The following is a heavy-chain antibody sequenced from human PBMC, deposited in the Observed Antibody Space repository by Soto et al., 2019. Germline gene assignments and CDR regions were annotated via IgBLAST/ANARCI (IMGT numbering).Heavy chain of an antibody. CDR2: ISSTTNYI. V-gene: IGHV3-21*01. J-gene: IGHJ4*02. Sequence: EVQLVESGGGLVRPGGSLRLSCAASGFTFSRYSMNWVRQAPGKGLEWVSSISSTTNYIYYADSMKGRFTVSRDNAKNSWYLDVSSLSAGDTAVYYCARGSEDLTSNFAYGGQGTLVTVSS. CDR1: GFTFSRYS. CDR3: ARGSEDLTSNFAY. D-gene: IGHD2-21*01.